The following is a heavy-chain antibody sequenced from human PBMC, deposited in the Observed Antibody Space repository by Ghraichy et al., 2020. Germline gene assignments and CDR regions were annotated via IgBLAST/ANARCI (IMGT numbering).Heavy chain of an antibody. V-gene: IGHV4-59*01. J-gene: IGHJ4*02. CDR3: ARPSYNSGWYFDY. CDR2: IYYSGST. CDR1: GGSISNYY. D-gene: IGHD6-19*01. Sequence: SETLSLTCTVTGGSISNYYWSWIRPPPGKGLEWIGYIYYSGSTDYNPSLKSRVTISVDTSKNQFSLKLSSVTAADTAVYYCARPSYNSGWYFDYWGQGTLVTVSS.